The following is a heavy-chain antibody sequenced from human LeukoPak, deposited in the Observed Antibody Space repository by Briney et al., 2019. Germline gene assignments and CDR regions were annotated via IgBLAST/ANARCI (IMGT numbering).Heavy chain of an antibody. V-gene: IGHV4-30-2*01. D-gene: IGHD3-10*01. CDR2: IYHSGST. Sequence: SETLSLTCAVSGGSISSGGYSWSWIRQPPGKGLEWIGYIYHSGSTYYNPSLKSRVTISVDRSKNQFSLKLSSVTAADTAIYYCARHGKAWYYLDRWGQGTLVTVSS. CDR1: GGSISSGGYS. CDR3: ARHGKAWYYLDR. J-gene: IGHJ5*02.